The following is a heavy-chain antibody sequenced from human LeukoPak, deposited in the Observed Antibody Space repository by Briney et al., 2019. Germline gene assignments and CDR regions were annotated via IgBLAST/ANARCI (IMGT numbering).Heavy chain of an antibody. Sequence: PSETLSLTCTVPGGSISSYYWSWVRQPPGKGREWVGYIYYCVSTNYNPSLTTRVTISVDPSKNQFSLKLSSVTAADTAMYYCARGIVSNRENYFDYWGQGTLVTVSS. D-gene: IGHD1-14*01. V-gene: IGHV4-59*01. CDR1: GGSISSYY. J-gene: IGHJ4*02. CDR3: ARGIVSNRENYFDY. CDR2: IYYCVST.